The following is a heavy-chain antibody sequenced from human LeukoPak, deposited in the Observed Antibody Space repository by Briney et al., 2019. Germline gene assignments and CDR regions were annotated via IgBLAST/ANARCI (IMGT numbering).Heavy chain of an antibody. Sequence: SETLSLTCTVSGGSISSSSYYWGWIRQPPGKGLEWIGSIYYSGSTYYNPSLKSRVTISVATSKNQFSLKLSSVTAADTAVYYCARQRGGGGIVVVPAAISLDYWGQGTLVTVSS. V-gene: IGHV4-39*01. CDR1: GGSISSSSYY. D-gene: IGHD2-2*02. CDR3: ARQRGGGGIVVVPAAISLDY. J-gene: IGHJ4*02. CDR2: IYYSGST.